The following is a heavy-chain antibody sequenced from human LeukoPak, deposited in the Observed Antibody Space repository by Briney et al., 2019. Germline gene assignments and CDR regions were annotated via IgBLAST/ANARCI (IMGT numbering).Heavy chain of an antibody. V-gene: IGHV4-34*01. J-gene: IGHJ4*02. D-gene: IGHD5-18*01. CDR1: GGSFSGYY. Sequence: KPSETLSLTCAVYGGSFSGYYWSWIRQPPGKGLEWIGEINHSGSTNYNPSLKSRVTISVDTSKNQFSLKLSSVTAADTAVYYCAREPGYSYGYPPDYWGQGTLVTVSS. CDR2: INHSGST. CDR3: AREPGYSYGYPPDY.